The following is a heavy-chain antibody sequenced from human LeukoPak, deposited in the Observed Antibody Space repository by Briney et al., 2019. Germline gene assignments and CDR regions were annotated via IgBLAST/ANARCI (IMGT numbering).Heavy chain of an antibody. D-gene: IGHD6-13*01. Sequence: GESLQISCKGSGYSFTSYWIGWVRQMPGKGLEWMGRIDPSDSYTNYSPSFQGHVTISADKSISTAYLQWSSLKASDTAMYYCARQKYSSSPSDYWGQGTLVTVSS. CDR1: GYSFTSYW. CDR2: IDPSDSYT. CDR3: ARQKYSSSPSDY. J-gene: IGHJ4*02. V-gene: IGHV5-10-1*01.